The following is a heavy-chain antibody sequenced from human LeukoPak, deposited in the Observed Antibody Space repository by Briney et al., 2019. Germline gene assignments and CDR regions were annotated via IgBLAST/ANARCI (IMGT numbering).Heavy chain of an antibody. V-gene: IGHV3-30*18. CDR2: ISYDGSNK. J-gene: IGHJ4*02. D-gene: IGHD5-18*01. CDR3: AKAGGYSYGLVGD. CDR1: GFTFSNYG. Sequence: PGRSLRLSCAASGFTFSNYGMHWVRQAPGKGLEWVAVISYDGSNKYYADSVKGRFTISRDNSKNTLYLQMNSLRAEDTAVYYCAKAGGYSYGLVGDWGQGTLVTVSS.